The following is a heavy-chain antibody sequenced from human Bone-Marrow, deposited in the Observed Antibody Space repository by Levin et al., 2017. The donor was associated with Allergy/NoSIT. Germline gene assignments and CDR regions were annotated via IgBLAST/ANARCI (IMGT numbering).Heavy chain of an antibody. CDR3: ARVRKRYYYGSGSSQTWLDP. J-gene: IGHJ5*02. V-gene: IGHV4-34*01. D-gene: IGHD3-10*01. Sequence: SETLSLTCAVYGGSFSGYYWSWIRQPPGKGLEWIGEINHSGSTNYNPSLKSRVTISVDTSKNQFSLKLSSVTAADTAVYYCARVRKRYYYGSGSSQTWLDPWGQGTLVTVSS. CDR2: INHSGST. CDR1: GGSFSGYY.